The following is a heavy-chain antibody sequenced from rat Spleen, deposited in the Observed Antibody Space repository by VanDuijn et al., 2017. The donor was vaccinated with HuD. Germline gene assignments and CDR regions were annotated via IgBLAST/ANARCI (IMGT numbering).Heavy chain of an antibody. CDR1: GFTFSDYG. Sequence: EVQLVESDGGLVQPGRSLKLSCAASGFTFSDYGVAWVRQAPTTGLEWVATISYDGGTTYYRDSVKGRFTISRDNAKSTLYLQMDSLRSEDTATYYCAKDMDIAAIWWYFDFWGPGTMVTVSS. D-gene: IGHD1-2*01. J-gene: IGHJ1*01. CDR2: ISYDGGTT. V-gene: IGHV5-29*01. CDR3: AKDMDIAAIWWYFDF.